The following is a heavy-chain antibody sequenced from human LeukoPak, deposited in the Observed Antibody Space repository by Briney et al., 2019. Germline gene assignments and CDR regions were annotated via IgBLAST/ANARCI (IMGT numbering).Heavy chain of an antibody. CDR3: ARVGQLWLRSDY. D-gene: IGHD5-18*01. Sequence: GASVKVSCKASGYTFTGYYMHWVRQAPGQGLEWMGWINPNSGGTNYAQKLQGRVTMTTDTSTSTAYMELRSLRSDDTAVYYCARVGQLWLRSDYWGQGTLVTVSS. V-gene: IGHV1-2*02. J-gene: IGHJ4*02. CDR1: GYTFTGYY. CDR2: INPNSGGT.